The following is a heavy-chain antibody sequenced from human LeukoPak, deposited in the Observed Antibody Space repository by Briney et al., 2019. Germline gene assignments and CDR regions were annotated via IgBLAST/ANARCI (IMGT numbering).Heavy chain of an antibody. V-gene: IGHV4-4*02. CDR1: GGSISSSNW. CDR3: ARYYDSSGYSFDY. J-gene: IGHJ4*02. D-gene: IGHD3-22*01. CDR2: VYHTGSS. Sequence: SETLSLTCAVSGGSISSSNWWSWVRQPPGKGLEWIGEVYHTGSSNYNPSLKSRVTISVDKSKSQFSLKLGSVTAADTAVYYCARYYDSSGYSFDYWGQGTLVTVSS.